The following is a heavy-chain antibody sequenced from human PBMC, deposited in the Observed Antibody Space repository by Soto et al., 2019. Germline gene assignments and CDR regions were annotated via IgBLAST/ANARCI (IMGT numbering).Heavy chain of an antibody. CDR3: ARDSTSSGRERKYFQH. CDR2: INANSGGT. CDR1: GYTFTGYY. D-gene: IGHD6-19*01. Sequence: ASLKISCKASGYTFTGYYMHLVRQAPGPGLELMGWINANSGGTQYAQKCQGRVTMTRDTSISTAYMELSRLRSDETAVYYCARDSTSSGRERKYFQHWGQGTRVT. J-gene: IGHJ1*01. V-gene: IGHV1-2*02.